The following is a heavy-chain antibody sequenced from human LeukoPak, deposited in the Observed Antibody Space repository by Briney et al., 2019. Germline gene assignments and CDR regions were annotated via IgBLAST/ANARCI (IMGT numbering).Heavy chain of an antibody. D-gene: IGHD2/OR15-2a*01. J-gene: IGHJ3*02. CDR1: GYTFTGYY. CDR3: AKARGLLDDAFDI. Sequence: GASVKVSCKASGYTFTGYYMHWVRQAPGQGLEWMGRINPNSGGTNYAQKFQGRVTMTRDTSISTAYMELSRLRSDDTALYYCAKARGLLDDAFDIWGQGTMVTVSS. V-gene: IGHV1-2*06. CDR2: INPNSGGT.